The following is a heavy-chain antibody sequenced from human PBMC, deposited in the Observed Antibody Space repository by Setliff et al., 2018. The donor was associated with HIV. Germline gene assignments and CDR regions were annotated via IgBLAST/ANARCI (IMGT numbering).Heavy chain of an antibody. V-gene: IGHV4-34*01. CDR3: AGGPGTTSIDY. D-gene: IGHD1-26*01. CDR2: INHSGST. CDR1: GGSFSGYY. Sequence: SETLSLTCAVYGGSFSGYYWSWIRQPPGKGLEWMGEINHSGSTNYNMSLWSRVTISLDASRNQFSLELISVTAADPAVYYCAGGPGTTSIDYWAQGTLVTVSS. J-gene: IGHJ4*02.